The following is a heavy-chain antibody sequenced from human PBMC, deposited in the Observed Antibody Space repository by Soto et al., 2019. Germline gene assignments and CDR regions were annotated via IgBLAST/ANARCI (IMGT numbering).Heavy chain of an antibody. D-gene: IGHD3-10*01. J-gene: IGHJ4*02. CDR2: ISAYNGNT. Sequence: QVQLVQSGAEVKKPGASVKVSCKASGYTFISYGISWVRQAPGQGLEWMGWISAYNGNTNYAQKLQGRGTMTTDTSTSKAYMELRSLRSDDTAVYYCARDFRAGIYYGSGSSIDFWGQGTLVTVSS. CDR3: ARDFRAGIYYGSGSSIDF. V-gene: IGHV1-18*01. CDR1: GYTFISYG.